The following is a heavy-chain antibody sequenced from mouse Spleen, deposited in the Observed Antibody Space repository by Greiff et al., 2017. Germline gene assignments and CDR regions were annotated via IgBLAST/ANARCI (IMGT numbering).Heavy chain of an antibody. CDR1: GYTFTSYW. V-gene: IGHV1-69*01. Sequence: VQLQQPGAELVMPGASVKLSCKASGYTFTSYWMHWVKQRPGQGLEWIGEIDPSDSYTNYNQKFKGKATLTVDKSSSTAYMQLSSLTSEDSAVYYCARGGRLRYFDYWGQGTTLTVSS. CDR2: IDPSDSYT. CDR3: ARGGRLRYFDY. J-gene: IGHJ2*01. D-gene: IGHD1-2*01.